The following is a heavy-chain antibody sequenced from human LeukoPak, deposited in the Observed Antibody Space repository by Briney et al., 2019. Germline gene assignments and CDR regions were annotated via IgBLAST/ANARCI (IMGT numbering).Heavy chain of an antibody. CDR2: FDPEDGET. V-gene: IGHV1-24*01. Sequence: ASVKVSCKVSGYTLTELSMHWVRQAPVKGLEWMGGFDPEDGETIYAQRFQGRVTMTEDTSTDTAYMELSSLRSEDTAVYYCATLISTYYYDSSGFDYWGQGTLVTVSS. CDR3: ATLISTYYYDSSGFDY. J-gene: IGHJ4*02. D-gene: IGHD3-22*01. CDR1: GYTLTELS.